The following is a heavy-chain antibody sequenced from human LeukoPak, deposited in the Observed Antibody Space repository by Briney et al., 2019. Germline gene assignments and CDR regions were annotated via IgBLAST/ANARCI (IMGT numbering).Heavy chain of an antibody. D-gene: IGHD5-24*01. Sequence: PSETLSLTCTGSGCSISSYYWSWIRQPPGKGLEWIGYIYYSGSTNYNPSLKSRVTISVDTSKNHFSLKLSSVTAADAAVYYCARGERRRDGYNYAEVWGQGTLVTVSS. CDR2: IYYSGST. CDR1: GCSISSYY. V-gene: IGHV4-59*01. CDR3: ARGERRRDGYNYAEV. J-gene: IGHJ4*02.